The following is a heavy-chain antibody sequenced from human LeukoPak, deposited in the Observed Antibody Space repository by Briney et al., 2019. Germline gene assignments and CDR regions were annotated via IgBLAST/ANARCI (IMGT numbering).Heavy chain of an antibody. J-gene: IGHJ4*02. CDR3: ARGMSPLPSLYDSSGYAPDS. D-gene: IGHD3-22*01. Sequence: SETLSLTCTVSVGSVSRDYWTWIRQPPGKGLEWIGYIFYSGSTNYNPSLKSRATISADTSNNQFSLKLDSVTAADTAMYYCARGMSPLPSLYDSSGYAPDSWGQGTLVTVSS. CDR1: VGSVSRDY. V-gene: IGHV4-59*02. CDR2: IFYSGST.